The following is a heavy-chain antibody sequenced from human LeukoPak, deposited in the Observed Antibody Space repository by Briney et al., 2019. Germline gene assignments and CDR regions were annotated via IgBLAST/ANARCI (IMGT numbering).Heavy chain of an antibody. CDR3: ARDQAYSGFDSGY. V-gene: IGHV3-30*03. J-gene: IGHJ4*02. Sequence: GRSLRLSCAASGVTFSTYGMNWVRQAPRKGLEWVAVISYAGSNKYYADSEKGRFTTSRDNSKNTLYLQMNRLRAEDTAVSYCARDQAYSGFDSGYWGQGTLVTVSS. CDR2: ISYAGSNK. CDR1: GVTFSTYG. D-gene: IGHD5-12*01.